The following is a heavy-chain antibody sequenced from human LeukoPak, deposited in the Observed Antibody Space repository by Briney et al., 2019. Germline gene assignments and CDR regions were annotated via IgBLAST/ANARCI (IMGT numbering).Heavy chain of an antibody. CDR3: ARGVHYDSSGYYPGIFDY. V-gene: IGHV3-9*01. CDR2: ISWNSGSI. CDR1: GFTFDDYA. J-gene: IGHJ4*02. Sequence: PGGSLRLSCAASGFTFDDYAMHWVRQAPGKGLEWVSGISWNSGSIGYADSVKGRFTISRDNAKNSLYLQMNSLRAEDTAVYYCARGVHYDSSGYYPGIFDYWGQGTLVTVSS. D-gene: IGHD3-22*01.